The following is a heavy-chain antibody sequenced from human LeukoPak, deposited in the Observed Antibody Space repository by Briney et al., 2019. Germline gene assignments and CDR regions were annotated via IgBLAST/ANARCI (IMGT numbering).Heavy chain of an antibody. CDR3: ARVRIGQQLDKYYYYAMDV. Sequence: ASVKVSCKASGYTFTGYYIHWVRQAPGQGLEWMGWINPKSGGASYAQKFQGRVTMTTDTSISTAYMEVSRLRSDDTAVYYCARVRIGQQLDKYYYYAMDVWGQGTTVTVSS. V-gene: IGHV1-2*02. D-gene: IGHD6-13*01. CDR2: INPKSGGA. CDR1: GYTFTGYY. J-gene: IGHJ6*02.